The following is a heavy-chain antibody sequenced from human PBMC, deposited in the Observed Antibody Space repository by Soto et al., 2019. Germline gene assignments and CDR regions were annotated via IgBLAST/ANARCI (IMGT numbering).Heavy chain of an antibody. CDR1: GFTFSTYG. J-gene: IGHJ4*02. Sequence: QVQLVESGGGVVQPGKSLRLSCAASGFTFSTYGMHWVRQAPGKGLEWVALISYDESHKYYSHSVNGRFTISRDNSKNTVYLQMISLKPEDTAVYYCAKDRPGGVVVVVAATPDFWGQGTLVTVSS. D-gene: IGHD2-15*01. V-gene: IGHV3-30*18. CDR3: AKDRPGGVVVVVAATPDF. CDR2: ISYDESHK.